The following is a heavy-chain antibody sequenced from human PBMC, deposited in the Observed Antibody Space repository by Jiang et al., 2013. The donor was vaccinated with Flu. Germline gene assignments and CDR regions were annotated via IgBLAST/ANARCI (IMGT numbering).Heavy chain of an antibody. J-gene: IGHJ4*02. CDR3: ARGLRGYYGADY. Sequence: VQLVESGGGLVQPGGSLRLSCAASGFTFSNYWMHWVRQAPGKGLVWVSRINSDGTTTNYADSVKGRFTISRDSAKNTLYLQMNSLRAEDTAEYYCARGLRGYYGADYWGQGTLVTVSS. D-gene: IGHD3-22*01. CDR2: INSDGTTT. V-gene: IGHV3-74*01. CDR1: GFTFSNYW.